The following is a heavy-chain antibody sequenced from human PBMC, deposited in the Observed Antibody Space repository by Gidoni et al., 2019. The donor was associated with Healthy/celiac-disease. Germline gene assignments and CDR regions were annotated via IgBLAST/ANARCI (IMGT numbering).Heavy chain of an antibody. Sequence: QVQLVESGGGVVQPGRSLRLSCAASGFTFSSYGMDWVRQAPGKGLEWVAVISYDGSNKDYADSVKGRFTISRDNSKNTLYLQMNSLRGEDTAVYYCAKDAEYSSSWYAYWGQGTLVTVSS. V-gene: IGHV3-30*18. CDR1: GFTFSSYG. J-gene: IGHJ4*02. CDR3: AKDAEYSSSWYAY. D-gene: IGHD6-13*01. CDR2: ISYDGSNK.